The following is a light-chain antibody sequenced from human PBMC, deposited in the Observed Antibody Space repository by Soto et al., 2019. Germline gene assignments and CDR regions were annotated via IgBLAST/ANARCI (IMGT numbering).Light chain of an antibody. Sequence: QSALTQPASVSGSPGQSITISCTGTSSDVGGYNYVSWYQQHPGKAPKVMIYEVSNRPSGVSNRFSGSKSGNTASLTISGLQAEDEADYYCSSYTSSSTLVYVFGTGTKVTVL. CDR2: EVS. J-gene: IGLJ1*01. V-gene: IGLV2-14*01. CDR3: SSYTSSSTLVYV. CDR1: SSDVGGYNY.